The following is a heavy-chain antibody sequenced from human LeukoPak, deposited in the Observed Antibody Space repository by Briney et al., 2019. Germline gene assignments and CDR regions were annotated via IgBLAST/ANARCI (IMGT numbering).Heavy chain of an antibody. V-gene: IGHV3-21*01. Sequence: GGSLRLSCAASGFTFSSYNMNWVRQAPGKGLEWVSSISTSSSYIYYADSVKGRFTISRDNAKNSLYLQMNSLRAEDTAVYYCARGGDYGDIDYWGQGTLVTVSS. CDR2: ISTSSSYI. J-gene: IGHJ4*02. CDR1: GFTFSSYN. CDR3: ARGGDYGDIDY. D-gene: IGHD4-17*01.